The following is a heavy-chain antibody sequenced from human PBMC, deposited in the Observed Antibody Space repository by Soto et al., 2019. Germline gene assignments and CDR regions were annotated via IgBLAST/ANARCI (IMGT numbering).Heavy chain of an antibody. CDR3: ARDPHEFWTSYWFDP. Sequence: SVKVSCKTSGYTFNTYGINWVRQAPGQGLELMGWISAYDGKTTYAEKFQGRVTMTTDTSTSTAYMELRSLRSDDTAIYYCARDPHEFWTSYWFDPWGQGTPVTSPQ. V-gene: IGHV1-18*01. CDR1: GYTFNTYG. CDR2: ISAYDGKT. D-gene: IGHD3-3*01. J-gene: IGHJ5*02.